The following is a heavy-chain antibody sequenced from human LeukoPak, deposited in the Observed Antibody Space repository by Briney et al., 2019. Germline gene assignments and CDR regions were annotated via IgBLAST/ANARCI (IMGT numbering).Heavy chain of an antibody. CDR3: AKDSTVGELVRGFDYYIDV. CDR1: GLTFGSYA. CDR2: ISGSGADT. D-gene: IGHD6-6*01. V-gene: IGHV3-23*01. Sequence: PGGSLRLSCAASGLTFGSYAMSWVRQAPGKGLEWVSVISGSGADTYYADSVKGRFTISRDNSKNTLYLQMDSLRAEDTAIYYGAKDSTVGELVRGFDYYIDVWGKGTTVTVSS. J-gene: IGHJ6*03.